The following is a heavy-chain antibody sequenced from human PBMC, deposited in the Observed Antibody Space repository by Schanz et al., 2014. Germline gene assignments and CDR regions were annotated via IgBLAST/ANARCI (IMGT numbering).Heavy chain of an antibody. CDR2: INPSSGTT. CDR3: ARDGEAAAGCDY. J-gene: IGHJ4*02. V-gene: IGHV1-46*03. D-gene: IGHD6-13*01. Sequence: QLMQSGSEVRKPGVSVKVSCKASGYTFTTYYIHWVRQAPGQGLEWMGKINPSSGTTRIAQNFQGRVTMTRDTSTSTVYMELSSLRSEDTAVYYCARDGEAAAGCDYWGQGTLVTVSS. CDR1: GYTFTTYY.